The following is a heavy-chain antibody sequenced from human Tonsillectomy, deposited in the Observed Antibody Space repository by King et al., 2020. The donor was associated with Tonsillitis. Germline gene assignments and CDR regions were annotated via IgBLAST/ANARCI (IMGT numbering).Heavy chain of an antibody. Sequence: VQLVESGGGLVQPGGSLRLSCAASGFTFSSYAMSWVRQAPGKGLEWVSGFSGSGTSTYYADSVKGRFTISRDNSKNTLYLQMNSLRAEDTAIYYCAKDQRGYCTSSSCYGFDIWGQGTMVTVSS. J-gene: IGHJ3*02. D-gene: IGHD2-2*01. CDR3: AKDQRGYCTSSSCYGFDI. CDR1: GFTFSSYA. V-gene: IGHV3-23*04. CDR2: FSGSGTST.